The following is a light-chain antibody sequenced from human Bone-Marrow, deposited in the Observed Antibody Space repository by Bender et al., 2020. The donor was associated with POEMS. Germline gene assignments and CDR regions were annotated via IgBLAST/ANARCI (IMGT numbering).Light chain of an antibody. V-gene: IGLV4-69*02. Sequence: QLVLTQSPSASASLGASVKLTCTLSSGHSSYAIAWHQQQPEKGPRFLMKLNSDGSHSKGDGIPDRFSGSSSGADRYLTISGLQSEDEADYYCQTWATAVVFGGGTKLTVL. CDR2: LNSDGSH. CDR3: QTWATAVV. J-gene: IGLJ2*01. CDR1: SGHSSYA.